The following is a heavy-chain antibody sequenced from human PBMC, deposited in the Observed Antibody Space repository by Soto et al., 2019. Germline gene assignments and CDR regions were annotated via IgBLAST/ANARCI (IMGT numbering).Heavy chain of an antibody. D-gene: IGHD2-21*02. CDR3: ARGVTYGFDA. Sequence: HPGGSLRLSCEASVLTFSIYSMNWVRQAPGKGLEWVSYMTSDSKTIHYADSVKGRFTISRDNAKNSLYLHMNSLGAEDTAVYYCARGVTYGFDAWGQGTMVTVSS. CDR1: VLTFSIYS. CDR2: MTSDSKTI. V-gene: IGHV3-48*01. J-gene: IGHJ3*01.